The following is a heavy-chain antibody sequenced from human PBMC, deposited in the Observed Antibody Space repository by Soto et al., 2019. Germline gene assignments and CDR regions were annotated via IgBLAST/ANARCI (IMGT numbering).Heavy chain of an antibody. V-gene: IGHV1-18*01. CDR3: ERAIIMMFVTPAC. D-gene: IGHD3-16*01. Sequence: QVNLVQSGAEVKKPGASVKVSCKASGYTFSNYALTWVRRAPGQGLEWMGWISAHSGDTNYAQKYQGRATMTTDTAMSTAYLEVSSMTPGVTAVYAGERAIIMMFVTPACRGQGTLVTVSS. CDR2: ISAHSGDT. CDR1: GYTFSNYA. J-gene: IGHJ4*02.